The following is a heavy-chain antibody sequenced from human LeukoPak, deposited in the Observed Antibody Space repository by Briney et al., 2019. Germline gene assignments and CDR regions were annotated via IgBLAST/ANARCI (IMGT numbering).Heavy chain of an antibody. CDR2: IYPGDSDT. Sequence: GESLQISCKGSGYIFTSYWIGWVRQLPGKGLEWMGIIYPGDSDTRYSPSFQGQVTISADKSISTAYLQWSSLKASDTAMYYCARLLVIMDNDAFDIWGQGTMVTVSS. CDR3: ARLLVIMDNDAFDI. V-gene: IGHV5-51*01. D-gene: IGHD3-9*01. CDR1: GYIFTSYW. J-gene: IGHJ3*02.